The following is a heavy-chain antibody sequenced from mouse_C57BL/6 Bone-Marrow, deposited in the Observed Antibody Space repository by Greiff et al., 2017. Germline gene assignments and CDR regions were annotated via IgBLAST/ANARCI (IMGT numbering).Heavy chain of an antibody. D-gene: IGHD1-1*01. CDR2: INPSNGGT. Sequence: QVQLQQPGTELVKPGASVKLSCKASGYTFTSYWMHWVKQRPGQGLEWIGNINPSNGGTNYNEKFKSKATLTVDKSSSTAYMQLSSLTSEDSAVYYCARSEVYYYGSSFYWYFDVWGTGTTVTVSS. CDR1: GYTFTSYW. CDR3: ARSEVYYYGSSFYWYFDV. J-gene: IGHJ1*03. V-gene: IGHV1-53*01.